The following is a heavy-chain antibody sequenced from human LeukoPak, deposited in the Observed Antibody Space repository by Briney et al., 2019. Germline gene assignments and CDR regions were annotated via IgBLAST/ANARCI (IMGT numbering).Heavy chain of an antibody. D-gene: IGHD2-15*01. CDR2: ISGSGGTT. Sequence: GGSLRLSCAASGFTFSNYAMNWVRQAPGKGLEGVSGISGSGGTTYYADSVKGRFTISRDNSKNTLYLQMNSLRAEDTAVYYCAKDPVGSGPDFDYWGQGTLVTVSS. CDR3: AKDPVGSGPDFDY. J-gene: IGHJ4*02. V-gene: IGHV3-23*01. CDR1: GFTFSNYA.